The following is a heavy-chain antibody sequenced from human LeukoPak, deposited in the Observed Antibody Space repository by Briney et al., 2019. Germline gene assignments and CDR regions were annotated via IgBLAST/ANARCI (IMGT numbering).Heavy chain of an antibody. J-gene: IGHJ3*02. CDR1: GFTFDDYG. CDR3: ARCYYGSGSLITGAFDI. CDR2: INWNGGST. D-gene: IGHD3-10*01. V-gene: IGHV3-20*01. Sequence: GGPLRLSCAASGFTFDDYGMSWVRQAPGKGLEWVSGINWNGGSTGYADSVKGRFTISRDNAKNSLYLQMNSLRAEDTALYHCARCYYGSGSLITGAFDIWGQGTMVTVSS.